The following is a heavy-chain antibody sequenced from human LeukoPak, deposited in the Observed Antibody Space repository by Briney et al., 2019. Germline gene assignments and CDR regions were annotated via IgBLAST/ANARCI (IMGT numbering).Heavy chain of an antibody. D-gene: IGHD3-22*01. Sequence: GGSLRLSCVVPGFRISANTVTWARQPPGKGLQWLANIGPDGSEDYYVDLVMGRFTICRDNARDSLYLQMNSLRANEPAVYYCAIPSSHDGSRYYHAYWGQGPLVSVSS. CDR2: IGPDGSED. J-gene: IGHJ4*02. CDR3: AIPSSHDGSRYYHAY. V-gene: IGHV3-7*01. CDR1: GFRISANT.